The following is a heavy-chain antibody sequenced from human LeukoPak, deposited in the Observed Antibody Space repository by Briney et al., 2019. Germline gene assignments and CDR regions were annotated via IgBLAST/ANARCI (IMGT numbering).Heavy chain of an antibody. CDR2: INREGNEK. D-gene: IGHD3-9*01. Sequence: GGSLRLSCAVSGFTFRSYWISWARQAPGKGLEWVANINREGNEKYYVDSVKGRFTISRDNAKNSLYLQMNSLRAEDTAVYYCTSDFDRTAGHWGQGTLVIVSS. V-gene: IGHV3-7*01. CDR1: GFTFRSYW. J-gene: IGHJ4*02. CDR3: TSDFDRTAGH.